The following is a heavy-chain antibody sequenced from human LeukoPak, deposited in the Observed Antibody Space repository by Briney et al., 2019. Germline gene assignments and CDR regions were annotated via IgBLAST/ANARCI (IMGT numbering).Heavy chain of an antibody. Sequence: GGSLRLSCAASGFTFSSYAMSWVRQAPGKGLEWVSAISGSGGSTYYADSVKGRFTISRDNSKNTLYLQMNSLRAEDTAVYYCARILSRVVYCDSSGYMNDAFDIWGQGTMVTVSS. CDR1: GFTFSSYA. J-gene: IGHJ3*02. CDR2: ISGSGGST. V-gene: IGHV3-23*01. D-gene: IGHD3-22*01. CDR3: ARILSRVVYCDSSGYMNDAFDI.